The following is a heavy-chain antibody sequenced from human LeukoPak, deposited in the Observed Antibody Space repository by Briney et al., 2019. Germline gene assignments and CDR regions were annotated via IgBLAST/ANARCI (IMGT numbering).Heavy chain of an antibody. J-gene: IGHJ4*02. D-gene: IGHD3-10*01. CDR3: AKELQPWFPFDD. Sequence: PGGSLRLSWAASGFIFSNYGMHWVRQAPGKGLEWLAFITSDGYNKYYTDPVKGRFTISRDNSDNTLYLQMNSLRPEDTAVYYCAKELQPWFPFDDCGQGILVTVSS. V-gene: IGHV3-30*02. CDR2: ITSDGYNK. CDR1: GFIFSNYG.